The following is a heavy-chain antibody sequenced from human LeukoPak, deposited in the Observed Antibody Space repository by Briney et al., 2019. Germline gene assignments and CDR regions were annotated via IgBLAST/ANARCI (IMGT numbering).Heavy chain of an antibody. J-gene: IGHJ4*02. V-gene: IGHV3-23*01. CDR1: RFSYSSYG. CDR2: ITGSGGTT. Sequence: PGRSLRLSCAASRFSYSSYGMSWVRQAPGKGLEWISAITGSGGTTYYADSVKGRFTISRDNSKNTLYLQMNSLRAEDTAVYYCAKAGIAAAGRFDYWGQGTLVTVSS. D-gene: IGHD6-13*01. CDR3: AKAGIAAAGRFDY.